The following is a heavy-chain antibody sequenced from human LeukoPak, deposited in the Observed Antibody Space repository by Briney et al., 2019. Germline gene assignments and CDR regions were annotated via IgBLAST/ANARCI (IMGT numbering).Heavy chain of an antibody. CDR1: GGTFSSYA. D-gene: IGHD4-17*01. CDR2: IIPIFGTA. V-gene: IGHV1-69*05. Sequence: SVKVSCMASGGTFSSYAISWVRQAPGQGLEWMGRIIPIFGTANYAQKFQGRVTITTDESTSTAYMELSSLRSEDTAVYYCARCTTDYYYMDVWGKGTTVTVSS. J-gene: IGHJ6*03. CDR3: ARCTTDYYYMDV.